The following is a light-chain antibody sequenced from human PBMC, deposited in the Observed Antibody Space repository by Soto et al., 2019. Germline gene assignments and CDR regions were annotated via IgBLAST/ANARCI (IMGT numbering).Light chain of an antibody. Sequence: EIVLTQSPGTLSLSPGERATLSCRASQSLSSNYLTWYQHKPGQAPRLLIYGTSSRATGIPDRFSGSGSGTDFTLTISRLEPEDFAVYFCQHFVSSPPRYTFGQGTKLEIK. CDR2: GTS. J-gene: IGKJ2*01. CDR3: QHFVSSPPRYT. CDR1: QSLSSNY. V-gene: IGKV3-20*01.